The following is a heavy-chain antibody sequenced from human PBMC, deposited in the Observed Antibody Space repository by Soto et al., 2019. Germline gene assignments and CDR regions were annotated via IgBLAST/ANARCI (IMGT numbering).Heavy chain of an antibody. CDR2: INHSGST. CDR3: ARVVRNSGSYSGLGYYYGMDV. J-gene: IGHJ6*02. V-gene: IGHV4-34*01. CDR1: GGSFSGYY. D-gene: IGHD1-26*01. Sequence: SETLSLTCAVYGGSFSGYYWSWIRQPPGKGLEWIGEINHSGSTNYNPSLKSRVTISVDTSKNQFSLKLSSVTAADTAVYYCARVVRNSGSYSGLGYYYGMDVWGQGTTVTVSS.